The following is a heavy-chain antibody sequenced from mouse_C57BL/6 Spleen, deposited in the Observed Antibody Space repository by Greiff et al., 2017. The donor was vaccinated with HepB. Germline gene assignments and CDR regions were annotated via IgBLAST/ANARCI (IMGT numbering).Heavy chain of an antibody. J-gene: IGHJ3*01. V-gene: IGHV5-9-1*02. D-gene: IGHD1-1*01. CDR3: TRDGITAVVGPFAY. CDR1: GFTFSSYA. CDR2: ISSGGDYI. Sequence: EVMLVESGEGLVKPGGSLKLSCAASGFTFSSYAMSWVRQTPEKRLEWVAYISSGGDYIYYADTVKGRFTISRDNARKTLYLQMSSLKSEDTAMYYCTRDGITAVVGPFAYGGQGTLVTVSA.